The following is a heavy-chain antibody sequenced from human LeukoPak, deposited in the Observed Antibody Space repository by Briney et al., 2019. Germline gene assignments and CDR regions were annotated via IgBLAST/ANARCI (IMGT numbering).Heavy chain of an antibody. CDR3: AKIRAMDYYYYGMDV. D-gene: IGHD5-18*01. J-gene: IGHJ6*02. V-gene: IGHV3-23*01. CDR2: ISGSGGST. Sequence: GGSLRLSCAASGFTFSSYAMSWVRQAPGKGLEWVSAISGSGGSTHYADSVKGRFTISRDNSKNTLYLQMNSLRAEDTAVYYCAKIRAMDYYYYGMDVWGQGTTVTVSS. CDR1: GFTFSSYA.